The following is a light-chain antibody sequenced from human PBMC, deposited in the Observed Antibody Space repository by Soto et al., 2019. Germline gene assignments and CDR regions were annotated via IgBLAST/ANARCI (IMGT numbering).Light chain of an antibody. Sequence: DIQMTQSPSSLSASVGDRVTITCQASQDINKNLIWYQQKPGKATKLLIYDASDLETGVPSRVSGSGSGTGFTFTISRLQPEDWATYDGQQYESLPLTFGQGTRLEI. CDR2: DAS. CDR3: QQYESLPLT. CDR1: QDINKN. V-gene: IGKV1-33*01. J-gene: IGKJ5*01.